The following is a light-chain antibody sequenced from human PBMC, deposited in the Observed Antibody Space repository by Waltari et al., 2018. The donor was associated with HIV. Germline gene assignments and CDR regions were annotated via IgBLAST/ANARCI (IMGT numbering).Light chain of an antibody. J-gene: IGLJ1*01. CDR3: CSYAGSSTYV. CDR2: EGS. CDR1: SSDVGSYNL. Sequence: QSALTQPASVSGSPGQSITISCTGTSSDVGSYNLFSWYQQHPGKAPKLMIYEGSKRPSGVSNRFSGSKSDNTASLTISGLQAEDEADYYCCSYAGSSTYVFGTGTKVTVL. V-gene: IGLV2-23*01.